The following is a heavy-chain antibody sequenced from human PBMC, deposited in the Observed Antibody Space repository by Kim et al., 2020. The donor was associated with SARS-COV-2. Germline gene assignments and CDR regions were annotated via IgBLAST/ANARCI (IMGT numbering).Heavy chain of an antibody. CDR1: GGSFSGYY. CDR2: ISHSGST. CDR3: ARASGDMLTGYPTWFDP. V-gene: IGHV4-34*01. J-gene: IGHJ5*02. D-gene: IGHD3-9*01. Sequence: SETLSLTCAVYGGSFSGYYWSWIRQPPGKGLEWIGEISHSGSTNYNPSLKSRVTISVATSKNQFSLKLSSVTAADTAVYYCARASGDMLTGYPTWFDPWGAGTPVTVSS.